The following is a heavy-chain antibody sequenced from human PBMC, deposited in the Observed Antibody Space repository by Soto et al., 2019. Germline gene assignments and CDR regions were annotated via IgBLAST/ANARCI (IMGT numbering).Heavy chain of an antibody. Sequence: QVQLVESGGGVVQPGRSLRLSCAAAGFTFSSYTIHWVRQAPGKGLEWVAVISHDGSHKYYADFVKGRFTISRDNYKNTVYLQTNSLRAEDTAVYYCARAPAPDYGGVGDYWGQGTLVTVSS. CDR2: ISHDGSHK. J-gene: IGHJ4*02. V-gene: IGHV3-30-3*01. D-gene: IGHD4-17*01. CDR3: ARAPAPDYGGVGDY. CDR1: GFTFSSYT.